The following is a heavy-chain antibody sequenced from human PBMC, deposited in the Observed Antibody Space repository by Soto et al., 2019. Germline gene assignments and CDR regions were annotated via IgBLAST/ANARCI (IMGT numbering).Heavy chain of an antibody. CDR2: MYYSGST. CDR1: GGSISSYY. V-gene: IGHV4-59*01. CDR3: IESGDWSRAFDY. Sequence: SETLSLTCTVSGGSISSYYWSWVRQPPGKGLEWIGYMYYSGSTNYNPSLKSRVTMSVDTSKERFSLKLTSVTAADTAIYYCIESGDWSRAFDYWGQGALVTVSS. J-gene: IGHJ4*02. D-gene: IGHD2-21*02.